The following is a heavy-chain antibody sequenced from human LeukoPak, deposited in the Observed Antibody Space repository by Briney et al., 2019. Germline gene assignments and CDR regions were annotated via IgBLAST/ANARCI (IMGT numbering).Heavy chain of an antibody. CDR2: IYSGGST. J-gene: IGHJ6*03. CDR3: AKDRCSNGIGCYYYYMDV. Sequence: GGSLRLSCAASGFTVSSNYMSWVRQAPGKGLEWVSVIYSGGSTYYADSVKGRFTISRDNSKNTLYLQMNSLRAEDTTIYYCAKDRCSNGIGCYYYYMDVWGKGTTVTISS. D-gene: IGHD2-8*01. V-gene: IGHV3-53*05. CDR1: GFTVSSNY.